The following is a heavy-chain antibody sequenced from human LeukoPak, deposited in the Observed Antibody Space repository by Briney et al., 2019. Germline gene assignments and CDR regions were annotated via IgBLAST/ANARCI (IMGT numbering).Heavy chain of an antibody. V-gene: IGHV3-30*04. J-gene: IGHJ5*02. CDR2: ISYDGSNK. D-gene: IGHD3-3*01. CDR3: ASGGWLLWGWFDP. Sequence: GGSLRLSCAASGFTFSSYATHWVRQAPGKGLEGVAVISYDGSNKYYADSVKGRFTISRDNSKHTLYLQMNSLRAEDTAVYYCASGGWLLWGWFDPWGQGTLVTVSS. CDR1: GFTFSSYA.